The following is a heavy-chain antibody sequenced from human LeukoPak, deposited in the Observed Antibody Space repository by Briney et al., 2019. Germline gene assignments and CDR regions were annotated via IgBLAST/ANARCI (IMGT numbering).Heavy chain of an antibody. V-gene: IGHV3-7*03. CDR3: ARNEKWGRDY. CDR1: GFAFSDYW. CDR2: IKQDGSEK. D-gene: IGHD1-26*01. J-gene: IGHJ4*02. Sequence: GGSLRLSCAASGFAFSDYWMSWVRQAPGKGLEWVANIKQDGSEKYYVDSVKGRFTISRDNGKNSLYLQMNSLRAEDTAVYYCARNEKWGRDYWGQGTLVTVSS.